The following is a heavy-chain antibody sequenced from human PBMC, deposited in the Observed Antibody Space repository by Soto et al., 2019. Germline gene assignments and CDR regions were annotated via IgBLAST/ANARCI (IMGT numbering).Heavy chain of an antibody. J-gene: IGHJ4*02. D-gene: IGHD3-16*02. CDR2: IYYSGST. CDR1: GGSISSYY. CDR3: ARLFIYDYVWGSYRYTYYFDY. V-gene: IGHV4-59*01. Sequence: PSETLSLTCTVSGGSISSYYWSWIRQPPGKGLEWIGYIYYSGSTHYNPSLKSRVTISVDTSKNQFSLKLSSVTAADTAVYYCARLFIYDYVWGSYRYTYYFDYWGQGTLVTVSS.